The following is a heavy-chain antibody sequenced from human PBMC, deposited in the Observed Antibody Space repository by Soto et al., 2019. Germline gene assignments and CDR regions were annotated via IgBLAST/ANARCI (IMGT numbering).Heavy chain of an antibody. CDR1: GFTFSSYG. V-gene: IGHV3-33*01. CDR2: IWYDGSNK. D-gene: IGHD3-22*01. J-gene: IGHJ6*02. CDR3: ARGTYYYDSSGHPSYYYGIDV. Sequence: QVQLVESGGGVVQPGRSLRLSCAASGFTFSSYGMHWVRQAPGKGLEWVAVIWYDGSNKYYADSVKGRFTISRDNSKTPLYLKKNSLRAEDTAVYYCARGTYYYDSSGHPSYYYGIDVWGQGTTVTVSS.